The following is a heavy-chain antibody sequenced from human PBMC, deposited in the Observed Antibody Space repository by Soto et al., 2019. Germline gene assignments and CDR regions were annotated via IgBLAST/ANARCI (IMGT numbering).Heavy chain of an antibody. Sequence: EVQLVESGGGLVQPGGSLRLSCTASGFTFSNDWMTWVRQAPGKGLEWVANIKKDGSKKSYLDSVWGRFTISRDNAKNSLYLEMNSLRAEDTALYYFARDVSPGNSNSYFDAFDIWGQGTMVTVSS. CDR2: IKKDGSKK. V-gene: IGHV3-7*05. D-gene: IGHD3-10*01. CDR1: GFTFSNDW. CDR3: ARDVSPGNSNSYFDAFDI. J-gene: IGHJ3*02.